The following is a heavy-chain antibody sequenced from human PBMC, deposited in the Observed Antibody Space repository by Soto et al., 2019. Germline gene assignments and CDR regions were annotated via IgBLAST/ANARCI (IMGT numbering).Heavy chain of an antibody. J-gene: IGHJ6*02. CDR2: FDPEDGET. CDR3: ATDYDFWSGYGMDV. CDR1: GYTLTELS. Sequence: ASVKVSCKVSGYTLTELSMHWVRQAPGKGLEWMGGFDPEDGETIYAQKFQGRVTMTEDTSTDTAYMELSSLGSEDTAVYYCATDYDFWSGYGMDVWGQGTTVTVSS. D-gene: IGHD3-3*01. V-gene: IGHV1-24*01.